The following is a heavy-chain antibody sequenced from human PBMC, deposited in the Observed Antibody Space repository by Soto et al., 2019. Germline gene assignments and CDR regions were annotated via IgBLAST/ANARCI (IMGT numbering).Heavy chain of an antibody. D-gene: IGHD3-10*01. CDR3: AKPSGSYERWFDP. CDR2: IYYSGST. CDR1: GDSISSGVYY. J-gene: IGHJ5*02. V-gene: IGHV4-39*01. Sequence: SETLSLTCTVSGDSISSGVYYWSWIRQHPGKGLEWIGNIYYSGSTYYNPSLKSRVTISVDTSKNQFSLKLSSVTAADTAVYYCAKPSGSYERWFDPWGQGTLVTVSS.